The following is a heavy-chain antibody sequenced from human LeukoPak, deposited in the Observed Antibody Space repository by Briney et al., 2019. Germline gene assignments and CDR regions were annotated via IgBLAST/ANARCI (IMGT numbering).Heavy chain of an antibody. Sequence: GESLRLSCAASGFTFSTYHMSWVRQAPGKGLEWVSAINTNGDRTFYADSVKGRFTISRDNSKNTLYLQMNSLRAEDTAVYYCAKEAPPRGYSDYWGQGTLVTVSS. CDR2: INTNGDRT. J-gene: IGHJ4*02. CDR1: GFTFSTYH. CDR3: AKEAPPRGYSDY. V-gene: IGHV3-23*01.